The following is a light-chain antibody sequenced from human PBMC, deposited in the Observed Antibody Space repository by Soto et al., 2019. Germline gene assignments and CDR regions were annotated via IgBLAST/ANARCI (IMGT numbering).Light chain of an antibody. CDR2: AAS. Sequence: EIVMTQSPATLSVSPGERATLSCRASQSISSNLAWYQQKPGQAPRLLIYAASTRATGIPARFSGSGSGTEFTLTISTLQSEDFAVYYCQQYNNWLGTFGQGTKVDI. J-gene: IGKJ1*01. V-gene: IGKV3-15*01. CDR1: QSISSN. CDR3: QQYNNWLGT.